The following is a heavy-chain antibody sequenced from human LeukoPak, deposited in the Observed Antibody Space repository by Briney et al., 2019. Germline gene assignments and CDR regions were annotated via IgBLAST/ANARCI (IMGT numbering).Heavy chain of an antibody. V-gene: IGHV3-30*02. CDR3: AKGGNPAFDP. Sequence: PGGSLRLSCAASGFTFSDYNMRWIRQAPGKGLEWVAFIRYDGSNKYYADSVKGRFTISRDNSKNTLYLQMNSLRAEDTAVYYCAKGGNPAFDPWGQGTLVTVSS. CDR2: IRYDGSNK. D-gene: IGHD1-14*01. J-gene: IGHJ5*02. CDR1: GFTFSDYN.